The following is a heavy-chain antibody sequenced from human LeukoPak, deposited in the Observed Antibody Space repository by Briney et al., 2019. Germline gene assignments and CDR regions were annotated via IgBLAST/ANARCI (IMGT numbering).Heavy chain of an antibody. CDR1: GGTFSSYA. V-gene: IGHV1-69*13. Sequence: SVKVSCKASGGTFSSYAISWVRQAPGQGLEWMGGIIPIFGTANYAQKFQGRVTITADESTSTAYTELSSLRSEDTAVYYCATLGYCSGGSCYTVDYWGQGTLVTVSS. J-gene: IGHJ4*02. CDR3: ATLGYCSGGSCYTVDY. CDR2: IIPIFGTA. D-gene: IGHD2-15*01.